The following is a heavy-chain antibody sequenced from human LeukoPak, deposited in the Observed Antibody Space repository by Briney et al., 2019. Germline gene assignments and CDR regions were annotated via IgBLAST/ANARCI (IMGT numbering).Heavy chain of an antibody. Sequence: GGSLRLSCAASGFTVSSNYMSWVRQAPGKGLEWVSDIYSGGSTYYADSVKGRFTISRDISKNTLYLQMNSLSGEDTAVYYCARLDYFDYWGQGALVTVSS. J-gene: IGHJ4*02. CDR2: IYSGGST. CDR1: GFTVSSNY. V-gene: IGHV3-66*01. CDR3: ARLDYFDY.